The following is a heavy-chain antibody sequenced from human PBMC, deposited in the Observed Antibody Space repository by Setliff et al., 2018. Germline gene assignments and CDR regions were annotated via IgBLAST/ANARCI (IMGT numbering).Heavy chain of an antibody. Sequence: ASVKVSCKVSGYTLTELSRHWVRQATGQGLEWMGWMNPNSGNTGYAQKFQGRVTMTRNTSISTAYMELSSLRSEDTAAYYCARVVVVTAIPFYYYYGMDVWGQGTTVTVSS. CDR3: ARVVVVTAIPFYYYYGMDV. V-gene: IGHV1-8*01. J-gene: IGHJ6*02. CDR2: MNPNSGNT. CDR1: GYTLTELS. D-gene: IGHD2-21*02.